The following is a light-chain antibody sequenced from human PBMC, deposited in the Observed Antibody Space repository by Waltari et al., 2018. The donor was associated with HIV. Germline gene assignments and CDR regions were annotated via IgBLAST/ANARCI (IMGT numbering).Light chain of an antibody. CDR1: EDISGA. CDR3: QQFKTYPLT. Sequence: AIQLTQCPSSLSASVGDRVTIICRASEDISGALAWYQQKPGKPPRLLIHDASMLESGVPSKFSGSGAEADFALTIISLQPEDFATYYCQQFKTYPLTFGGGTKVEIK. CDR2: DAS. V-gene: IGKV1-13*02. J-gene: IGKJ4*01.